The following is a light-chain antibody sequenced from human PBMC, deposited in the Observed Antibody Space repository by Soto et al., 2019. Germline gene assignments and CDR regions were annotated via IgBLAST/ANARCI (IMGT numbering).Light chain of an antibody. CDR2: SNN. J-gene: IGLJ2*01. CDR1: SSNIGSNY. CDR3: GAWDDSLSGPA. Sequence: QPVLTQPPSASGTPGQRVTISCSGSSSNIGSNYVYWYQQLPGTAPKLLIYSNNQRPSGFPDRFSGSKSGTSASLAISGLRYEDEADYYCGAWDDSLSGPAFGGGTKVTVL. V-gene: IGLV1-47*02.